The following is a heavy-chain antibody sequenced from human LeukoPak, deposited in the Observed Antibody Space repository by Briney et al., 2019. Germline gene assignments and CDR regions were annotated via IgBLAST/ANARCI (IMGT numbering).Heavy chain of an antibody. CDR1: GYSFTSYW. Sequence: GESLKISCEGSGYSFTSYWIGWVRQMRGKGLEWMGIIYPGDSDTRYSPSFQGQVTISADKSISTAYLQWSSLKASATAIYYCARQRQDSSLNLFDPWGQGTLVTVSS. D-gene: IGHD6-6*01. V-gene: IGHV5-51*01. CDR3: ARQRQDSSLNLFDP. J-gene: IGHJ5*02. CDR2: IYPGDSDT.